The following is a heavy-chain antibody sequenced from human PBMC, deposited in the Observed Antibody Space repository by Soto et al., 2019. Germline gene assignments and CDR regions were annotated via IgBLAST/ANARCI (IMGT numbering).Heavy chain of an antibody. CDR3: ARDRGVKGLRFLEWLHRDYYYYYGMDV. V-gene: IGHV3-11*01. CDR1: GFTFSDYY. D-gene: IGHD3-3*01. Sequence: GGSLRLSCAASGFTFSDYYMSWIRQAPGKGLEWVSYISSSGSTIYYADSVKGRFTISRDNAKNSLYLQMNSLRAEDTAVYYCARDRGVKGLRFLEWLHRDYYYYYGMDVWGQGTTVTVSS. CDR2: ISSSGSTI. J-gene: IGHJ6*02.